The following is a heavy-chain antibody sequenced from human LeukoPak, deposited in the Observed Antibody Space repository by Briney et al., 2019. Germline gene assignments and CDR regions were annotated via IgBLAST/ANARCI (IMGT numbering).Heavy chain of an antibody. Sequence: SVKVSCKASGGTFSSYAISWVRQAPGQGLEWMGRIIPILGIANYAQKFQGRVTITADKSTSTAYMELSSLRSEDTAVYYCARDFRDGLVRGVIIPWFDPWGQGTLVTVSS. CDR2: IIPILGIA. V-gene: IGHV1-69*04. D-gene: IGHD3-10*01. CDR3: ARDFRDGLVRGVIIPWFDP. J-gene: IGHJ5*02. CDR1: GGTFSSYA.